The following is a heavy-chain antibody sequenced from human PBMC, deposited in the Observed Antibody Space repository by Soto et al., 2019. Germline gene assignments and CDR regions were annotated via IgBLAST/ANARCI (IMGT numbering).Heavy chain of an antibody. V-gene: IGHV5-51*01. J-gene: IGHJ6*02. CDR3: ERHVEDIVVVPAAIRHYYYYGMDV. Sequence: GESLKISCKGSGYSFTSYWIGWVRQMPGKGLEWMGIIYPGDSDTRYSPSFQGQVTISADKSISTAYLQWSSLKASDTAMYYCERHVEDIVVVPAAIRHYYYYGMDVWGQGTTVTVSS. D-gene: IGHD2-2*02. CDR2: IYPGDSDT. CDR1: GYSFTSYW.